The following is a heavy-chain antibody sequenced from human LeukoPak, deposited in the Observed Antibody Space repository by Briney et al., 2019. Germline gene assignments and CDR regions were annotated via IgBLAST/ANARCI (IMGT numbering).Heavy chain of an antibody. D-gene: IGHD4-17*01. V-gene: IGHV3-23*01. CDR1: GFTFSSYA. J-gene: IGHJ4*02. CDR2: ISGSGGST. CDR3: AKSLVYGDCVGSYFDY. Sequence: GGSLRLSCAASGFTFSSYAMSWVRQAPGKGLEWVSAISGSGGSTYYADSVKGRFTISRDNSKNTLYLQMNSLRAEDTAVYYCAKSLVYGDCVGSYFDYWGQGTLVTVSS.